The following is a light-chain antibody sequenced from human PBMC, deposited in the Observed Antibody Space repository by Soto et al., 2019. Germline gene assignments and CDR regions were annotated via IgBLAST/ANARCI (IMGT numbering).Light chain of an antibody. J-gene: IGKJ4*01. CDR2: KAS. V-gene: IGKV1-5*03. CDR1: QSISSW. Sequence: DIQMTQSPSTLSASVGDRVTITCRASQSISSWLAWYQQKPGKAPKLLIYKASSLESGVPSRFSGSESGTEFTLTINSLQPDDFATYYCQQYNSYPLTFGGGTKVEIK. CDR3: QQYNSYPLT.